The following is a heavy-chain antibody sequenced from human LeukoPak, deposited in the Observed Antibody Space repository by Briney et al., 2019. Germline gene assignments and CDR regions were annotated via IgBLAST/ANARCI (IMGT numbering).Heavy chain of an antibody. Sequence: SETLSLTCAVYGGSFSGYYWSWIRQPPGKGLEWIGEINHSGSTNYNPSLKSRVTISVDTSKNQFSLKLSSVTAADTAVYYCARGRGSGWYVGRNWFDPWGQGTLVTVSS. CDR1: GGSFSGYY. CDR2: INHSGST. D-gene: IGHD6-19*01. CDR3: ARGRGSGWYVGRNWFDP. J-gene: IGHJ5*02. V-gene: IGHV4-34*01.